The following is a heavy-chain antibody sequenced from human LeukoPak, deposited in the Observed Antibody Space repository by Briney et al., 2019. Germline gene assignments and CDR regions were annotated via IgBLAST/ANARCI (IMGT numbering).Heavy chain of an antibody. J-gene: IGHJ4*02. CDR3: ASGGGFYYDSSGFDY. Sequence: GRSLRLSCAASGFTFSSYGMHWVRQAPGKGLEWGAVIWYDGSNKYYADSVKGRFTISRDNSKNTLYLQMNSLRAEDTAVYYCASGGGFYYDSSGFDYWGQGTLVTVSS. D-gene: IGHD3-22*01. V-gene: IGHV3-33*01. CDR1: GFTFSSYG. CDR2: IWYDGSNK.